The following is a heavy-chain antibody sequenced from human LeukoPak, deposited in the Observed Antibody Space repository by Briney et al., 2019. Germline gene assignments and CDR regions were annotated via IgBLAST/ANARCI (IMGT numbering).Heavy chain of an antibody. CDR2: INTDGSIT. D-gene: IGHD3-10*01. Sequence: PGGSLRLSCAASGFTSSSYALNWVRQAPGKGLVWVSRINTDGSITNYADSVKGRFSISRDNAKNTLYLQMSSLRAEDTAVYYCARDRGPRTGFMVREAYDYWGQGTLVTVSS. CDR1: GFTSSSYA. J-gene: IGHJ4*02. V-gene: IGHV3-74*01. CDR3: ARDRGPRTGFMVREAYDY.